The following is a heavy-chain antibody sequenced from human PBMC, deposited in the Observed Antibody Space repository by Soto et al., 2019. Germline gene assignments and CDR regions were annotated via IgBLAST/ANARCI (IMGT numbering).Heavy chain of an antibody. CDR1: GFTFSSYS. D-gene: IGHD6-19*01. CDR3: ASVSGWDAFDI. CDR2: ITRSSSYM. Sequence: EVQLVESGGGLVKPGGSLRLSCAASGFTFSSYSMNWVRQAPGKGLEWVSSITRSSSYMYYADSVKGRFTISRDNAKNSQYLQMNSLRAEDTAVYSCASVSGWDAFDIWGQGTMVTVSS. V-gene: IGHV3-21*01. J-gene: IGHJ3*02.